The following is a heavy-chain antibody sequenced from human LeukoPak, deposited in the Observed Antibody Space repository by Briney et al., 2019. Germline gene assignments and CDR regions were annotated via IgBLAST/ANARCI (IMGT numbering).Heavy chain of an antibody. CDR2: INAGNGNT. CDR1: GYTFTTYA. Sequence: ASVKVSCKASGYTFTTYAMHWVRQAPGQRLEWMGWINAGNGNTKYSQKFQGRVAITRDTSASTAHMELSSLTSEDTAVYYCARSITILIFSGRVTGELDYWGQGTLVTVSS. J-gene: IGHJ4*02. D-gene: IGHD3/OR15-3a*01. V-gene: IGHV1-3*01. CDR3: ARSITILIFSGRVTGELDY.